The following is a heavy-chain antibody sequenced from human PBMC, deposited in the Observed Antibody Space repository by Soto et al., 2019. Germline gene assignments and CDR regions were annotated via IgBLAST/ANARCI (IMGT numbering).Heavy chain of an antibody. CDR3: ARVGDYGDSNFDY. V-gene: IGHV4-30-2*01. CDR2: IYHSGST. CDR1: GGSISSGGYS. Sequence: SETLSLTCAVSGGSISSGGYSWSWIRQPPGKGLEWIGYIYHSGSTYYNPSLKSRVTISVDRSKNQFSLKLSSVTAADTAVYYCARVGDYGDSNFDYWGQGTLVTVSS. D-gene: IGHD4-17*01. J-gene: IGHJ4*02.